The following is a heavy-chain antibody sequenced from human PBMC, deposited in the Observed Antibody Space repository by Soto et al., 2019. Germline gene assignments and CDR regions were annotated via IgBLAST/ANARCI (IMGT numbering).Heavy chain of an antibody. J-gene: IGHJ4*02. V-gene: IGHV4-30-2*01. CDR3: ARHWYYFDY. D-gene: IGHD2-8*02. CDR1: GGSISSGGYS. CDR2: IYHSGST. Sequence: SETVSLTCAVSGGSISSGGYSWSWIRQPPGKGLEWIGYIYHSGSTYYNPSLKSRVTISVDRSKNQFSLKLSSVTAADTAVYYCARHWYYFDYWGQGTLVTVSS.